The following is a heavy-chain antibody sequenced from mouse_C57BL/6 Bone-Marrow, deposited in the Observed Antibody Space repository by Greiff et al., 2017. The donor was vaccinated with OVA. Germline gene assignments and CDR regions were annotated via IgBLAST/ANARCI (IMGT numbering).Heavy chain of an antibody. CDR1: GYTFTSYW. Sequence: QVQLQQPGAELVRPGTSVKLSCKASGYTFTSYWMHWVKQRPGQGLEWIGVIDPSDSYTNYNQKFKGKATLTVDTSSSTAYMQLSSLTSEDSAVYYCARSYYRVYFDYWGQGTTLTVSS. J-gene: IGHJ2*01. D-gene: IGHD2-10*01. CDR3: ARSYYRVYFDY. V-gene: IGHV1-59*01. CDR2: IDPSDSYT.